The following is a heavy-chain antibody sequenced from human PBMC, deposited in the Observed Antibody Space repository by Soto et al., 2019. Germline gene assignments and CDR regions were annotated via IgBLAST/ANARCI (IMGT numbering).Heavy chain of an antibody. V-gene: IGHV1-18*01. CDR2: ISAYNGNT. CDR1: GYTFTSYG. J-gene: IGHJ5*02. CDR3: ARVGSRSLGYCSSTSCDNWFDP. Sequence: ASVKVSCKASGYTFTSYGISWVRQAPGQGLEWMGWISAYNGNTNYAQKLQGRVTMTTDTSTSTAYMELRSLRSDDTAVYYCARVGSRSLGYCSSTSCDNWFDPWGQGTLVTVSS. D-gene: IGHD2-2*01.